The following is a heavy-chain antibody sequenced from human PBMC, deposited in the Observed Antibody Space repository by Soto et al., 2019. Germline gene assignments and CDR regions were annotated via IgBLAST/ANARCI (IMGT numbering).Heavy chain of an antibody. Sequence: TGGSLRLSCAASGFTFSNAWINWVRQAPGKGLEWVGRIKSKTDGGTTDYAAPVKGRFAISRDNSKNTLWLQMNNLRDEDTAVYYCARDKGPVAARVSLDHWGQGTLVTVSS. CDR2: IKSKTDGGTT. CDR3: ARDKGPVAARVSLDH. J-gene: IGHJ4*02. CDR1: GFTFSNAW. D-gene: IGHD6-6*01. V-gene: IGHV3-15*07.